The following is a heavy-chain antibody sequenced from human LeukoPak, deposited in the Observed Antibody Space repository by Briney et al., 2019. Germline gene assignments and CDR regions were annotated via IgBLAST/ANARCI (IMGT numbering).Heavy chain of an antibody. J-gene: IGHJ4*02. CDR1: GGSISSSSYY. D-gene: IGHD1-26*01. CDR3: ARDWEEFYFDY. V-gene: IGHV4-39*07. CDR2: IYYSGST. Sequence: SETLSLTCTVSGGSISSSSYYWGSTRQPPGRGLEWIGSIYYSGSTYYNPSRKSRVTISVDKSKNQFSLKLSSVTAADTAVYYCARDWEEFYFDYWGQGTLVTVSS.